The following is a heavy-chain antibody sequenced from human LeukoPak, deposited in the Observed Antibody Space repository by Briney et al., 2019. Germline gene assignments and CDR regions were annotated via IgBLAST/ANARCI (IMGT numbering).Heavy chain of an antibody. D-gene: IGHD6-13*01. CDR3: ARVGSIAAAGTPDY. CDR1: GFTFSDYY. J-gene: IGHJ4*02. V-gene: IGHV3-11*06. Sequence: GSLRLSCAASGFTFSDYYMTWIRQAPGKGLEWLSYISGSGSYTNYADSMKGRFTTSRDNAKNSLYLQMNSLRVEDTAVYYCARVGSIAAAGTPDYWGQGTLVTVSS. CDR2: ISGSGSYT.